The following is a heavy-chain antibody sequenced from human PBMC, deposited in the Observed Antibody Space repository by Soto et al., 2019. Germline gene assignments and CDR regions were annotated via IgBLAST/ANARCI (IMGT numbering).Heavy chain of an antibody. J-gene: IGHJ4*02. CDR1: GGSFSGYY. V-gene: IGHV4-34*01. D-gene: IGHD6-13*01. CDR3: ARGSIAARSFDY. CDR2: INHSGST. Sequence: QVQLQQWGAGLLKPSETLSLTCAVYGGSFSGYYWSWIRQPPGKGLEWIGEINHSGSTNYNPSLKSRVTISVDTSKTQFSLKLSSVTAADTAVYYCARGSIAARSFDYWGQGTLVTVSS.